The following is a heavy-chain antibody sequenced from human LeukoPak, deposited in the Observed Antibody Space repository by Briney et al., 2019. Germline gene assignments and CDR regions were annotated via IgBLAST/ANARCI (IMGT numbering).Heavy chain of an antibody. D-gene: IGHD6-19*01. J-gene: IGHJ4*02. CDR3: ARSVAGFDY. Sequence: SETLSLTCSVCGGSFSGYYWSWIRQPPGKGLEWIGEINHSGSTNYNPSLKSRVTISLDTSKNQFSLKLSSVTAADTAVYYCARSVAGFDYWGQGTLVTVSS. CDR2: INHSGST. CDR1: GGSFSGYY. V-gene: IGHV4-34*01.